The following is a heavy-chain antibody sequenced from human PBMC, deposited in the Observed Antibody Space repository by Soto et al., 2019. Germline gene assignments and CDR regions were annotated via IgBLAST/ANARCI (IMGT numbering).Heavy chain of an antibody. D-gene: IGHD4-4*01. CDR1: GFSLTTSGVG. CDR3: ARRPTTVPWWFGP. J-gene: IGHJ5*02. CDR2: IYWDDDK. V-gene: IGHV2-5*02. Sequence: SRPTLVNPTQTLTLTCTLSGFSLTTSGVGVGWIRQPPGKALEWLALIYWDDDKRSSPSLKSRPTITKETSKSQVVLTMTNMDPPDTATYFCARRPTTVPWWFGPWDQGTLVTVSS.